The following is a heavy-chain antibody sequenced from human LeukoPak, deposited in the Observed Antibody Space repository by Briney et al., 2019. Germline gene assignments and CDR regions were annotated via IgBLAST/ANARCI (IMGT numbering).Heavy chain of an antibody. CDR1: GYTFIELS. CDR2: FDPEDGET. D-gene: IGHD3-9*01. V-gene: IGHV1-24*01. CDR3: ASHYENLSGYYIYYFDY. J-gene: IGHJ4*02. Sequence: GASVKVSCTVSGYTFIELSIHWVRQAPGKGLEWMGGFDPEDGETIYAQKFQGRVTMTEDTSTDTAYMELSSLRSEDTALYYCASHYENLSGYYIYYFDYWGQGTLVTVSS.